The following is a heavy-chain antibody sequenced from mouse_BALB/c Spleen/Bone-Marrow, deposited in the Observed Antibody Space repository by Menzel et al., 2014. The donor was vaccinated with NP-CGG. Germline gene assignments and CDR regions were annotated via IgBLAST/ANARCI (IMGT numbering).Heavy chain of an antibody. CDR2: IRLKSNNYAT. D-gene: IGHD1-1*01. V-gene: IGHV6-6*02. CDR3: TRGGSSSFDY. CDR1: GFTFSNYW. Sequence: DVMLVESGGGLVQPGGSMKLSCVASGFTFSNYWMNWVRQSPEKGLEWVAEIRLKSNNYATHYAESVKGRFTISRDDSKSSVYLQMNTLRAEDTGIYYCTRGGSSSFDYWGQGTTLTVSS. J-gene: IGHJ2*01.